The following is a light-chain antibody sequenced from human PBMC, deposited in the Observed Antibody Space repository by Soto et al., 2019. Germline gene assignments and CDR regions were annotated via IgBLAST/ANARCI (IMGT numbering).Light chain of an antibody. Sequence: EIVLTQSTPTLFFFPGESDTLSCRASEYIDTSLVWYKQTPGQAPRLLFYDASNRATDVPARFSGSGSGTDFTLTISSLEPEDFALYYCQQRADWPPMYTFGQGTKLEIK. J-gene: IGKJ2*01. CDR2: DAS. CDR3: QQRADWPPMYT. V-gene: IGKV3-11*01. CDR1: EYIDTS.